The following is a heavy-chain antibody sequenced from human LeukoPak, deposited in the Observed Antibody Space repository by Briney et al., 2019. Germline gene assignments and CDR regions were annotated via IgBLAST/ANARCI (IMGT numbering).Heavy chain of an antibody. CDR1: GYTFTGYY. CDR2: INPNSGGT. V-gene: IGHV1-2*06. J-gene: IGHJ1*01. Sequence: ASVKVSCKASGYTFTGYYMHWVRQAPGQGLEWMGRINPNSGGTNYAQKFQGRVTMIRDTSISTAYMELSSLRSEDTAVYYCASSPIYSGSYYGYFQHWGQGTLVTVSS. CDR3: ASSPIYSGSYYGYFQH. D-gene: IGHD1-26*01.